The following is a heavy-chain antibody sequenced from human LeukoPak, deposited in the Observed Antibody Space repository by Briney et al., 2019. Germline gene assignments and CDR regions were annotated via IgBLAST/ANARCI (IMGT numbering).Heavy chain of an antibody. CDR3: ARVGWLKAGYDY. V-gene: IGHV1-46*01. Sequence: ASVKVSCKASGYTFTSYYMHWVRQAPGQGLEWMGIINSSGGSTSYAQKFQGRVTMTRDTSTSTVYMELSSLRSEDTAVYYCARVGWLKAGYDYWGQGTLVTVSS. CDR1: GYTFTSYY. CDR2: INSSGGST. D-gene: IGHD5-18*01. J-gene: IGHJ4*02.